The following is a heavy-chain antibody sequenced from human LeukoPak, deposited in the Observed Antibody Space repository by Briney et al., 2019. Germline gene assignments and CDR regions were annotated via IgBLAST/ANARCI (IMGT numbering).Heavy chain of an antibody. Sequence: PGGSLRLSCAASGFTFSTYWMHWVRQAPGKGLVWVSRINSDGSSTTYADSVKGRFTISRDNAKNTLYLQMNSLRAEDTAVYYCAKDRTDCSSTSCLPEVFDYWGQGTLVTVSS. V-gene: IGHV3-74*01. CDR1: GFTFSTYW. CDR2: INSDGSST. CDR3: AKDRTDCSSTSCLPEVFDY. D-gene: IGHD2-2*01. J-gene: IGHJ4*02.